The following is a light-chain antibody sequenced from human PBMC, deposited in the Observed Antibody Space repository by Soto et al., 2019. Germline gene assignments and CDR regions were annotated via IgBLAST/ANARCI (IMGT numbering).Light chain of an antibody. CDR1: QSISTW. CDR2: GAS. J-gene: IGKJ1*01. CDR3: QQYNSYWT. Sequence: DIQMTRSPSTLSASVGDRVTITCRASQSISTWLAWYQQKPGKAPNLLIYGASSLESGVPSRFSGSGSGTEFTLTISSLQPDDFATYYCQQYNSYWTFGQGTNVDIK. V-gene: IGKV1-5*01.